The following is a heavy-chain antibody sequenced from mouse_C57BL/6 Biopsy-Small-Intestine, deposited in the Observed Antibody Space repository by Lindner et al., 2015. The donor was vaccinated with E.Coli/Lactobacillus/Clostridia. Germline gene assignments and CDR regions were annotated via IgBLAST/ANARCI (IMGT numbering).Heavy chain of an antibody. CDR3: VRQRGYDYWYFDV. CDR2: IRSKSNNYAT. D-gene: IGHD2-3*01. Sequence: SGGGLVQPKGSLKLSCAASGFSFNTYAMNWVRQAPGKGLEWVARIRSKSNNYATYYADSVKDRFTISRDDSESMLYLQMNNLKTEDTAMYYCVRQRGYDYWYFDVWGTGTTVTVSS. CDR1: GFSFNTYA. J-gene: IGHJ1*03. V-gene: IGHV10-1*01.